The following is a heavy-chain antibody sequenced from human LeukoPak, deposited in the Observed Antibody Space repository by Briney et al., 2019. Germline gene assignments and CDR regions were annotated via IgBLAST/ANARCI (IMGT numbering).Heavy chain of an antibody. J-gene: IGHJ3*02. Sequence: ASVKVSCKASGYTFTSYYMHWVRQAPGQGLEWMGIINPSSGKINYAQKFQGRVTMTRDTSTSTVYMELSSLRSEDTAVYYCARGSSTSIVGGAFDIWGQGTMVTVSS. CDR3: ARGSSTSIVGGAFDI. CDR1: GYTFTSYY. V-gene: IGHV1-46*01. CDR2: INPSSGKI. D-gene: IGHD1-26*01.